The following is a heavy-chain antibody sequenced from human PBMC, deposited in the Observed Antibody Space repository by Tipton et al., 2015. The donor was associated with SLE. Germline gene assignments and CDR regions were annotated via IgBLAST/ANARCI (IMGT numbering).Heavy chain of an antibody. V-gene: IGHV3-66*01. CDR3: ATLGTWQYDFDH. D-gene: IGHD3-16*01. Sequence: SLRLSCATSGFTFSSYAMSWVRQAPGKGLEWVSAMYSGGNTFYADSVKGRFTLSRDHSRNTLYLQMNSLRVEDTAVYYCATLGTWQYDFDHWGQGTLVTVSS. CDR1: GFTFSSYA. CDR2: MYSGGNT. J-gene: IGHJ4*02.